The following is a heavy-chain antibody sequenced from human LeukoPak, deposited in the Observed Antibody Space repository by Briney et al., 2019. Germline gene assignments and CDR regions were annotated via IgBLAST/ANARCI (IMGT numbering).Heavy chain of an antibody. D-gene: IGHD6-6*01. CDR3: ARGSSIAARGYFDY. CDR2: IKQDGSEK. CDR1: GFIFSSHW. J-gene: IGHJ4*02. Sequence: GGSLRLSCAASGFIFSSHWMSWVRRAPGKGLEWVANIKQDGSEKSYVDSVKGRFTISRDNAKNSLYLQMNSLRVEDTAVYYCARGSSIAARGYFDYWGQGTLVTVSS. V-gene: IGHV3-7*04.